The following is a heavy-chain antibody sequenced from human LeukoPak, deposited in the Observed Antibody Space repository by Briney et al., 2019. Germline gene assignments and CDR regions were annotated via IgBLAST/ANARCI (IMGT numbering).Heavy chain of an antibody. J-gene: IGHJ4*02. D-gene: IGHD4-17*01. CDR3: AKGPYGPFDY. CDR2: ISGSGGTP. CDR1: GFTFSSYA. Sequence: GGSLRLSCAASGFTFSSYAMSWVRQAPGKGLELVSTISGSGGTPNYADSEKGRFTISRDNSKNTLYLQMNSLRAEDTAVYYCAKGPYGPFDYWGKGMLVTVSS. V-gene: IGHV3-23*01.